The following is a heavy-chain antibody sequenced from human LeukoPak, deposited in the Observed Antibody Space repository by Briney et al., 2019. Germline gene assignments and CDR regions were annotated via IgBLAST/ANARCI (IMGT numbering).Heavy chain of an antibody. V-gene: IGHV3-30-3*01. CDR1: GFTFNRFA. CDR2: IAYDGSDK. CDR3: AREGWVDSDRSGNFLSH. Sequence: QPGGSLRLSCAASGFTFNRFAMHWVRQAPGKGLEWLAVIAYDGSDKYYADSVKGRFTISRDFSKRTLYLEMNSLRPEDTAVYYCAREGWVDSDRSGNFLSHWGQGTLVTVSS. J-gene: IGHJ4*02. D-gene: IGHD3-22*01.